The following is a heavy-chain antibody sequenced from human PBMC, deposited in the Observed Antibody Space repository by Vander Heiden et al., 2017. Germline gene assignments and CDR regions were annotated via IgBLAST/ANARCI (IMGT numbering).Heavy chain of an antibody. D-gene: IGHD3-10*01. CDR2: ISGSGGIT. Sequence: EVQLLESGGGLVQPGGSLSLSCAASGFSFSSYAMNWVRQAPGKGLEWVSGISGSGGITYYADSVKGRFTISRDNSKNTLYLQMNSLRAEDTAVYYCAKDLYNSRSPDYWGQGTLVTVSS. CDR1: GFSFSSYA. V-gene: IGHV3-23*01. J-gene: IGHJ4*02. CDR3: AKDLYNSRSPDY.